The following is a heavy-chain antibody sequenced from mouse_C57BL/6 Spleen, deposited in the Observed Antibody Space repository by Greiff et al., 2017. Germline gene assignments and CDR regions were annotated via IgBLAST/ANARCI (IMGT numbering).Heavy chain of an antibody. V-gene: IGHV1-5*01. CDR3: TRREDSRPYAMDY. Sequence: EVQGVESGTVLARPGASVKMSCKTSGYTFTSYWMHWVKQRPGQGLEWIGAIYPGNSDTSYNQKFKGKAKLTAVTSASTAYMELSSLTNEDSAVYYCTRREDSRPYAMDYWGQGTSVTVSS. J-gene: IGHJ4*01. D-gene: IGHD1-1*01. CDR2: IYPGNSDT. CDR1: GYTFTSYW.